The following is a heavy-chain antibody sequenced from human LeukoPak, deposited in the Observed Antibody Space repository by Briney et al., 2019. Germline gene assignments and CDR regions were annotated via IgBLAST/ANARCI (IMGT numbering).Heavy chain of an antibody. D-gene: IGHD4-23*01. CDR1: GFTFSSHA. CDR3: AKNHLLTVVLY. Sequence: GGSLRLSCAASGFTFSSHAMSWVRQAPGKGREWVSAISGNGGSTYYADSVKGRFTISRDNSKNTLYLQMNSLRAEDTAVYYCAKNHLLTVVLYWGQGTLVTVSS. CDR2: ISGNGGST. V-gene: IGHV3-23*01. J-gene: IGHJ4*02.